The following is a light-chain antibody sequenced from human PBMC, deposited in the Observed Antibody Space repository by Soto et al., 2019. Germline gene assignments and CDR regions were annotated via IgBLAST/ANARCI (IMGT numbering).Light chain of an antibody. J-gene: IGKJ4*01. CDR3: QQYDRSPLT. CDR2: STS. Sequence: EIVLTQSPGTLSLSPGERATLSCRASQSVSSTYLAWYQQKPGQAPRLLIYSTSSRATGIPDRFSGSGSGTDFTLTISRLEPEDFAVYYCQQYDRSPLTFGGGSKVEIK. V-gene: IGKV3-20*01. CDR1: QSVSSTY.